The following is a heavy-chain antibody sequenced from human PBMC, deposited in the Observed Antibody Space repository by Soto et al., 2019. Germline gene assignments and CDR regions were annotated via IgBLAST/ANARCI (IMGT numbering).Heavy chain of an antibody. D-gene: IGHD2-21*02. CDR3: ARSIVVVTAADY. V-gene: IGHV1-69*02. CDR2: IIPILGIT. Sequence: ASVKVSCTASGGTFSSYTMSWVRQAPGQGLEWMGRIIPILGITNYAQKFQGRVTITADTSTSTAYMELSSLRSEDTAVYYCARSIVVVTAADYWGQGTLVTVSS. CDR1: GGTFSSYT. J-gene: IGHJ4*02.